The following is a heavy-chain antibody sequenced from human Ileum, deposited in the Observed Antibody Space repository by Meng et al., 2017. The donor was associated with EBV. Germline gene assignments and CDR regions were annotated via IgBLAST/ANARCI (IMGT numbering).Heavy chain of an antibody. D-gene: IGHD4-17*01. CDR1: GDSISSNNW. V-gene: IGHV4-4*02. Sequence: QVPPRARGPGLVKPSGTLSLTCAVSGDSISSNNWWSWVRQPPGKGLEWIGEIYHSGSTNYNPSFKSRVTMSVDKSKNQISLNLSSVTAADTAVYYCASGRDYAWHSWGRGTLVTVSS. J-gene: IGHJ4*02. CDR2: IYHSGST. CDR3: ASGRDYAWHS.